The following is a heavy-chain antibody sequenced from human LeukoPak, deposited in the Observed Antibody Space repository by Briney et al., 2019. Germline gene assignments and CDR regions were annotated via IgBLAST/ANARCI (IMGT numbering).Heavy chain of an antibody. J-gene: IGHJ4*02. CDR2: IYSGGST. D-gene: IGHD1-26*01. CDR1: GFTVISNY. Sequence: GGSLRLSCAASGFTVISNYMSWVRQAPGKGLEWVSVIYSGGSTYYADSVKGRFTISRDNSKNTLYLQMNSLRAEDTAVYYCARSLGGELLFDYWGQGTLVTVSS. V-gene: IGHV3-53*01. CDR3: ARSLGGELLFDY.